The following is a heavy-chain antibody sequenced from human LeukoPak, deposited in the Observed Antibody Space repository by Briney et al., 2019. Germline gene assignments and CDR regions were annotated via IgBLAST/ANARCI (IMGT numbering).Heavy chain of an antibody. V-gene: IGHV4-59*01. D-gene: IGHD3-16*01. CDR1: GDSISTYQ. CDR2: ISYSGGT. Sequence: PSETVSLTCTVSGDSISTYQWSWIRQPPGKGLEWIGYISYSGGTMYNPSLRSRVTISIDTSKNQLSLKLSSVTAADTAVYYCARVGRGDHTWGSYSFDYWGQGALVTVSS. CDR3: ARVGRGDHTWGSYSFDY. J-gene: IGHJ4*02.